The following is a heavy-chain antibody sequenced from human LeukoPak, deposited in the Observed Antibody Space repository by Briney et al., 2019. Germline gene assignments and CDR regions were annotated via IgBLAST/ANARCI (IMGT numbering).Heavy chain of an antibody. CDR3: ARAHNWKYGTFDY. Sequence: GGSLRPSCAASGFTFSSYSMNWVRQAPGKGLAWVSSISSSSSYIFYADSVKGRFTISRDNAKNSLYLQMNSLRAEDTAVYYCARAHNWKYGTFDYWGQGTLVTVSS. CDR1: GFTFSSYS. V-gene: IGHV3-21*01. CDR2: ISSSSSYI. D-gene: IGHD1-7*01. J-gene: IGHJ4*02.